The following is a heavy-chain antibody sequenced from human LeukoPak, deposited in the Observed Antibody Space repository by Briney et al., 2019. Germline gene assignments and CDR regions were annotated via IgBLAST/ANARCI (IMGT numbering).Heavy chain of an antibody. V-gene: IGHV4-61*02. CDR2: IYTSGST. CDR1: GGSISSGSYY. D-gene: IGHD6-6*01. CDR3: AGTAEYSSSSLDY. Sequence: SQTLSLTCTVSGGSISSGSYYWSWIRQPAGKGLEWIGRIYTSGSTNYNPSLKSRVTISVDTSKNQFSLKLSSVTAADTAVYYCAGTAEYSSSSLDYWGQGTLVTVSS. J-gene: IGHJ4*02.